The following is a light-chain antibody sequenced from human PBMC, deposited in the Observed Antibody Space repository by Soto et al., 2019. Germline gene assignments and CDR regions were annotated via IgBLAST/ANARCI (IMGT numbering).Light chain of an antibody. J-gene: IGKJ1*01. CDR1: QSISSW. Sequence: DIQMTQSPSTLSAYVGDRVTITCRASQSISSWLAWYQQKPGKAPKLLIYAASGLASGVPSRFSGSVSGTEFTLTISSLQPDDFATYYCQRYDTYSWTFGQGTKVEIK. CDR3: QRYDTYSWT. CDR2: AAS. V-gene: IGKV1-5*03.